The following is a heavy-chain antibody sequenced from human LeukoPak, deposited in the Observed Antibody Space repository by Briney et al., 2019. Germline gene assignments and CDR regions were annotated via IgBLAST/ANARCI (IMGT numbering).Heavy chain of an antibody. CDR2: INSDGSST. CDR1: GLTFSSYW. Sequence: GGSLRLSCAASGLTFSSYWMHWVRQAPGKGLVWVSRINSDGSSTSYADSVKGRFTISRDNAKNTLYLQMNSLRAEDTAVYYCAREDCSGGSCYSGRYYYYYGMDVWGQGTTVTVSS. D-gene: IGHD2-15*01. V-gene: IGHV3-74*01. CDR3: AREDCSGGSCYSGRYYYYYGMDV. J-gene: IGHJ6*02.